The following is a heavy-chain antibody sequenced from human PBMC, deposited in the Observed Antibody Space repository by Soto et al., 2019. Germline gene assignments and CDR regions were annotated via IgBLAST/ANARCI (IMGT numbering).Heavy chain of an antibody. CDR3: PTGWEGEAFDI. Sequence: GGSLRLSCAASGFTFSNAWMSWVRQAPGKGLEWVGRIKSKTDGGTTDYAAPVKGRFTISRDDSKNTLYLQMNSLKTEDTAVYYCPTGWEGEAFDIWGQGTMVTVSS. CDR2: IKSKTDGGTT. D-gene: IGHD1-26*01. V-gene: IGHV3-15*01. J-gene: IGHJ3*02. CDR1: GFTFSNAW.